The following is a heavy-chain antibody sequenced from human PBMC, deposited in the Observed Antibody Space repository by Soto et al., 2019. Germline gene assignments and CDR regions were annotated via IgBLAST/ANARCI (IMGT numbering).Heavy chain of an antibody. J-gene: IGHJ5*02. CDR3: ARSSPELWFGELSWFDP. V-gene: IGHV4-39*01. Sequence: QLQLQESGPGLVKPSETLSLTCTVSGGSISSSSYYWGWIRQPPGKGLEWIGSIYYSGSTYYNPSLKAPVTLSVDTSKNPFSLKLSSVTAADTAVYYCARSSPELWFGELSWFDPWGQGTLVTVSS. CDR1: GGSISSSSYY. CDR2: IYYSGST. D-gene: IGHD3-10*01.